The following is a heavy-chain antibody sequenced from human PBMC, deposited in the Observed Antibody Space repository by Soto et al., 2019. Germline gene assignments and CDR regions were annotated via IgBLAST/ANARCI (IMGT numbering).Heavy chain of an antibody. CDR2: IIPMFETT. D-gene: IGHD2-15*01. J-gene: IGHJ4*02. CDR1: GGAFGSYA. V-gene: IGHV1-69*01. Sequence: QVQLVQSGAEVKKPGSSVMVSCKASGGAFGSYAVNWVRQAPGQGLEWMGGIIPMFETTNYAQRFQGRVTVTADESTSTVYLELTRLRSEDTGMYYCTRHRGYSSGYWGQDFWGQGTLVTVSS. CDR3: TRHRGYSSGYWGQDF.